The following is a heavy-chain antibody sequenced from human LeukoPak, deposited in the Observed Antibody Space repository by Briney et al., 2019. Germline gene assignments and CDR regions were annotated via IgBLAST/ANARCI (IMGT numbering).Heavy chain of an antibody. J-gene: IGHJ4*02. CDR2: INGDGSAT. CDR3: AREEEMATNTDY. V-gene: IGHV3-74*01. Sequence: PGGSLRPSCAASGFTFRRHWMHWVRQAPGKGLVWVSRINGDGSATYYADSVKGRFSISRDNPKNTLYLHMHSLRADDTAVYYCAREEEMATNTDYWGQGTLVTVSS. CDR1: GFTFRRHW. D-gene: IGHD5-24*01.